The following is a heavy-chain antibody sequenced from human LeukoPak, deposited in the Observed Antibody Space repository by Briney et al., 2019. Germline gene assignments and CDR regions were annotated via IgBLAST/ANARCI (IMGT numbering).Heavy chain of an antibody. CDR1: GGSISSGGYS. Sequence: SQTLSLTCTVSGGSISSGGYSWSWIRQPPGEGLEWIGEINHSGSTNYNPSLKSRVTISVDTSKNQFSLKLSSVTAADTAVYYCASHGNLPGYCSSTSCPPHYYYGMDVWGQGTTVTVSS. CDR2: INHSGST. CDR3: ASHGNLPGYCSSTSCPPHYYYGMDV. J-gene: IGHJ6*02. V-gene: IGHV4-30-2*01. D-gene: IGHD2-2*01.